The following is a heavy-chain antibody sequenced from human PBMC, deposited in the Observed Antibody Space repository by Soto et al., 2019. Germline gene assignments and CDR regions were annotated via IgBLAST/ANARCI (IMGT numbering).Heavy chain of an antibody. J-gene: IGHJ4*02. D-gene: IGHD3-22*01. Sequence: SETLSLTCTVSGGSISSYYWSWIRQPPGKGLEWVGYIYYSGSTNYNPSLKSRVTISVDTSKNQFSLKLSSVTAADTAVYYCARFSYYDSSGYRSPNFDYWGQGTLVTVSS. CDR3: ARFSYYDSSGYRSPNFDY. CDR1: GGSISSYY. CDR2: IYYSGST. V-gene: IGHV4-59*01.